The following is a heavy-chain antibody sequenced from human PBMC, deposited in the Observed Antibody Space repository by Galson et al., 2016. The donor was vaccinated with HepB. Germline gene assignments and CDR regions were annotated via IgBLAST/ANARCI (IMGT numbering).Heavy chain of an antibody. CDR3: AKRPSGTWGPFEY. Sequence: SLRLSCAVSGFTFSSCAMSWVRQAPGKGPEWVSSISTSGDSTYYADSVKGRFTVSRDNSKNTLHLQMSSLRAEDTAVYYCAKRPSGTWGPFEYWGQGTLVTVSS. CDR1: GFTFSSCA. D-gene: IGHD7-27*01. V-gene: IGHV3-23*05. CDR2: ISTSGDST. J-gene: IGHJ4*02.